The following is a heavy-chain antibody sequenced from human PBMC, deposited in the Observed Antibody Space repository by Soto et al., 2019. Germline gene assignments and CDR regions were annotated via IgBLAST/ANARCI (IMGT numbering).Heavy chain of an antibody. Sequence: QVQLVQSGAEVKKPGSSVKVSCKASGGTFSSYAISWVRQAPGQGLEWMGGIIPIFGTANYAQKFQGRVTITADESTRTAYMELSSLRSEDTAVYYCGRAPGPRYDFGYYGMDVWGQGTTVTVSS. CDR2: IIPIFGTA. CDR1: GGTFSSYA. CDR3: GRAPGPRYDFGYYGMDV. V-gene: IGHV1-69*01. J-gene: IGHJ6*02. D-gene: IGHD3-3*01.